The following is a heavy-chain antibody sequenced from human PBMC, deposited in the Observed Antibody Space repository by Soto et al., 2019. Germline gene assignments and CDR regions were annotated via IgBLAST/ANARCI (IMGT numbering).Heavy chain of an antibody. V-gene: IGHV1-69*13. CDR2: IIPIFGTA. J-gene: IGHJ3*02. CDR1: GGTFSSYA. D-gene: IGHD3-22*01. Sequence: SVKVSCKASGGTFSSYAISWVRQAPGQGLEWMGGIIPIFGTANYAQKFQGRVTITADESTSTAYMELSSLRSEDTAVYYCARPTRDSSGYYGAFDIWGQGTMVTVSS. CDR3: ARPTRDSSGYYGAFDI.